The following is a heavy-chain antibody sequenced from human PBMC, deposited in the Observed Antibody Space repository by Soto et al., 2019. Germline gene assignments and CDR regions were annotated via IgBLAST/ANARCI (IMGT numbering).Heavy chain of an antibody. CDR1: GFTFSRFW. CDR2: ISYDGSNK. V-gene: IGHV3-30*18. CDR3: AKDALYYDILTGPMDV. J-gene: IGHJ6*02. Sequence: PGGSLRLSCAASGFTFSRFWMSWVRQAPGKGLEWVAVISYDGSNKYYADSVKGRFTISRDNSKNTLYLQMNSLRAEDTAVYYCAKDALYYDILTGPMDVWGQGTTVTVSS. D-gene: IGHD3-9*01.